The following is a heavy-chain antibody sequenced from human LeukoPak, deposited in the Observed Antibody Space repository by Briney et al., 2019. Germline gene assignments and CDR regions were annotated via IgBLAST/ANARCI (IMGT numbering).Heavy chain of an antibody. Sequence: PGRCLRLSRAASAFTFSDYQTNSSRQAPGKGLGWVLYISSSGGTISYADSVKGRFTISRDNVKNSLYLQINSLRAEDTGVYYCARDEYYYGAGADIWGQGAMVTVSS. D-gene: IGHD3-10*01. J-gene: IGHJ3*02. CDR3: ARDEYYYGAGADI. CDR1: AFTFSDYQ. V-gene: IGHV3-11*01. CDR2: ISSSGGTI.